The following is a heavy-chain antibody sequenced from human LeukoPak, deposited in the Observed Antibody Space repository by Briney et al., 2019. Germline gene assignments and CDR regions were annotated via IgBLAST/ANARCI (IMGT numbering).Heavy chain of an antibody. CDR1: GFIFSWYS. J-gene: IGHJ4*02. CDR2: ISNSSSYR. D-gene: IGHD3-22*01. Sequence: GGSLRLSRAASGFIFSWYSMNWVRQAPGKGLEWVSSISNSSSYRYYAESVKGRFTISRDNAKNSLYLQMNSLRAEDTAVYYCARELQDSSGYLDYWGQGTLVTVSS. V-gene: IGHV3-21*01. CDR3: ARELQDSSGYLDY.